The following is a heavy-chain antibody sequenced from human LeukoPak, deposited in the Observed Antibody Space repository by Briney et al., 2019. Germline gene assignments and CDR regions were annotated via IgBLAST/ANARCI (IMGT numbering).Heavy chain of an antibody. D-gene: IGHD3-3*01. CDR3: ARGGVPGGFYGSFDY. CDR2: IYYSGST. CDR1: GFTFSRYE. V-gene: IGHV4-59*01. Sequence: LRLSCAASGFTFSRYEMNWVRQAPGRGLEWIGYIYYSGSTNHNPSLQSRVTISVDASKNQFSLKLNSVTAADTAVYYCARGGVPGGFYGSFDYWGQGTLVSVSS. J-gene: IGHJ4*02.